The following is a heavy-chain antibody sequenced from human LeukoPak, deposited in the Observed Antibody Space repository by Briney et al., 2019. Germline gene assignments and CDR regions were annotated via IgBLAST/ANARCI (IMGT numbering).Heavy chain of an antibody. CDR1: GASISSYY. Sequence: SETLSLTCTVSGASISSYYWTWIRQPPGKQLEWLGYIHYSGSTSYNPSLNSRVTMSLDASKNQFSLNLTSVTAADTAVYFCARGTPLRVLDYWGQGILVTVSS. CDR2: IHYSGST. CDR3: ARGTPLRVLDY. J-gene: IGHJ4*02. D-gene: IGHD1/OR15-1a*01. V-gene: IGHV4-59*01.